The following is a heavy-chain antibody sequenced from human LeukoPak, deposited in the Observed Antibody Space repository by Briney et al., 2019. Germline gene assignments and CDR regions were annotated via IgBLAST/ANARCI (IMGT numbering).Heavy chain of an antibody. CDR2: ISWNSGSI. CDR1: GFTFDDYA. V-gene: IGHV3-9*01. CDR3: AKDQLEYSSGWFDY. Sequence: PGGSLRLSCAASGFTFDDYAMHWVRQAPGKGPEWVSGISWNSGSIGYADSVKGRFTISRDNAKNSLYLQMNSLRAEDTALYYCAKDQLEYSSGWFDYWGQGTLVTVSS. D-gene: IGHD6-19*01. J-gene: IGHJ4*02.